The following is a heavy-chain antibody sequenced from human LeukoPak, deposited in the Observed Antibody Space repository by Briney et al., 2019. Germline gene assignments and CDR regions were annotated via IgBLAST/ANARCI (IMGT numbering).Heavy chain of an antibody. CDR3: ARGDLRTVTFDY. D-gene: IGHD4-17*01. V-gene: IGHV4-59*01. CDR2: IYYSGST. CDR1: GVSISSYY. J-gene: IGHJ4*02. Sequence: PSETLSLTCTVSGVSISSYYWSWIRQPPGKGLEWIGYIYYSGSTNYNPSLKSRVTISVDTSKNQFSLKLSSVTAADTAVYYCARGDLRTVTFDYWGQGTLVTVSS.